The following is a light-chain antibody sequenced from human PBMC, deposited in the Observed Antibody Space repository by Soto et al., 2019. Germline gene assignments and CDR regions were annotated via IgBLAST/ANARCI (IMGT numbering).Light chain of an antibody. CDR2: SNN. J-gene: IGLJ2*01. CDR3: SAWDDSLNGVI. Sequence: QSVLTQPPSASGTPGQRVTISCSGSSSNIGSNTVNWYQQLSGTAPKLLIYSNNQRPSGVPDRFSASKSGTSASLAISGLQSEDEAGYYCSAWDDSLNGVIFGGGTKVTVL. CDR1: SSNIGSNT. V-gene: IGLV1-44*01.